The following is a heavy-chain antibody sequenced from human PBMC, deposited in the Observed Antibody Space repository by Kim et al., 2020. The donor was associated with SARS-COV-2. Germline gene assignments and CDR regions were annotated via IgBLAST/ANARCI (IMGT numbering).Heavy chain of an antibody. D-gene: IGHD5-18*01. V-gene: IGHV4-34*01. J-gene: IGHJ6*02. CDR3: ARGGGAAMAHKYYYYGMDV. Sequence: SRVTISVDTSKNQFSLKLSSVTAADTAVYYCARGGGAAMAHKYYYYGMDVWGQGTTVTVSS.